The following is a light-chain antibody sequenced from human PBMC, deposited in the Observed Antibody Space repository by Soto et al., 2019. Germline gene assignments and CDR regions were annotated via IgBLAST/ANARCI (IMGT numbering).Light chain of an antibody. CDR1: QTVSSN. CDR3: QQYYNWPRT. V-gene: IGKV3-15*01. J-gene: IGKJ1*01. CDR2: GAS. Sequence: ELVRQQSPATLSLLPGERAPLSCRASQTVSSNLAWYQQKPGQAPRLLTYGASTRATGIPARFSGSGSGTEFTLTINSLQPEDFAVYYCQQYYNWPRTSGQGTKVDIK.